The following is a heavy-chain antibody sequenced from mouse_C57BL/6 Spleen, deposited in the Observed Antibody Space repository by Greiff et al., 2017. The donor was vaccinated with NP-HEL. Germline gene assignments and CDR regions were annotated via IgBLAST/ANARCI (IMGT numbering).Heavy chain of an antibody. Sequence: VQLQQSGPELVKPGASVKISCKASGYTFTDYYMNWVKQSHGKSLEWIGDINPNNGGTSYKQKFKGKATLTVDKSSSTAYMELRSLTSEDSAVDDCAGWGGGYWGQGTTLTVSS. V-gene: IGHV1-26*01. CDR1: GYTFTDYY. J-gene: IGHJ2*01. CDR3: AGWGGGY. CDR2: INPNNGGT.